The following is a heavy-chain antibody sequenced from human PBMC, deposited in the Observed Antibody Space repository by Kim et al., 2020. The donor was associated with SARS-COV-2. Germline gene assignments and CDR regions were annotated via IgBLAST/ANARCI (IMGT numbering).Heavy chain of an antibody. CDR2: ISYDGSNK. Sequence: GGSLRLSCAASGFTFSSYGMHWVRQAPGKGLEWVAVISYDGSNKYYADSVKGRFTISRDNSKNTLYLQMNSLRAEDTAVYYCATQGNTSPLNFDYWGQGTLVTVSS. V-gene: IGHV3-30*03. J-gene: IGHJ4*02. CDR1: GFTFSSYG. CDR3: ATQGNTSPLNFDY.